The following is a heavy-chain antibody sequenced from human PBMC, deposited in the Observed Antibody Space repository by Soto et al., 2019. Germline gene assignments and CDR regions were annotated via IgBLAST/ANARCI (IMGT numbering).Heavy chain of an antibody. D-gene: IGHD6-13*01. V-gene: IGHV3-21*01. Sequence: EVQLVESGGGLVKPGGSLRLSCAASGFTFSSYSMNWVRQAPGKGLEWVSSISSSSSYIYYADSVKGRFTISRDNAKNSMYLQMNSLRAEDTAVYYCARESSRSSLIYYYYGMDVWGQGTTVTVSS. CDR3: ARESSRSSLIYYYYGMDV. CDR1: GFTFSSYS. CDR2: ISSSSSYI. J-gene: IGHJ6*02.